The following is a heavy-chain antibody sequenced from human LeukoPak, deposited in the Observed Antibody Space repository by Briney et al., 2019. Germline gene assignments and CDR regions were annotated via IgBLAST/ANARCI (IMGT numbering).Heavy chain of an antibody. CDR2: IYYSGST. D-gene: IGHD3-3*01. CDR1: GGSISSYY. Sequence: SETLSLTCTVSGGSISSYYWSWIRQPPGKGLEWIGYIYYSGSTNYNPSLKSRVTISVDTSKNQFSLKLSSVTAADTAVYYCARGITIFGVVTTYYYYYYMDVWGKGTTVTVS. J-gene: IGHJ6*03. CDR3: ARGITIFGVVTTYYYYYYMDV. V-gene: IGHV4-59*01.